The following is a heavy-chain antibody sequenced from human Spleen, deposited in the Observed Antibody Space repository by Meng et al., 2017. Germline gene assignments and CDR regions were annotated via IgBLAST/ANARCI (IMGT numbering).Heavy chain of an antibody. D-gene: IGHD6-13*01. CDR1: GYTFTGYY. V-gene: IGHV1-2*02. J-gene: IGHJ4*02. CDR3: ARDLGSSWHYYFDY. Sequence: ASVKVSCKASGYTFTGYYMHWVRQAPGQGLEWMGWINPKSGVTYYAQKFEGRVTLTRDTSISTGYMELTRLRSDDTDVYYCARDLGSSWHYYFDYWGQGTLVTVSS. CDR2: INPKSGVT.